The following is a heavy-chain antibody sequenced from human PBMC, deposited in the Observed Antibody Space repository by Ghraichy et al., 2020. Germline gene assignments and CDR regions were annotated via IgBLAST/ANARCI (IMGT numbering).Heavy chain of an antibody. V-gene: IGHV3-23*01. CDR2: ISGSGGST. J-gene: IGHJ4*02. D-gene: IGHD3-22*01. CDR3: AKGPFDSSGYWADY. Sequence: GSLRLSCAASGFTFSSYAMSWVRQAPGKGLEWVSAISGSGGSTYYADSVKGRFTISRDNSKNTLYLQMNSLRAEDTAVYYCAKGPFDSSGYWADYWGQGTLVTVSS. CDR1: GFTFSSYA.